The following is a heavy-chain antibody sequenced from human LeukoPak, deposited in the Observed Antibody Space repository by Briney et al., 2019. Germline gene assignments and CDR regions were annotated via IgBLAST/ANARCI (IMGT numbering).Heavy chain of an antibody. CDR3: ARDCGGLGGSCYSPPNLDY. J-gene: IGHJ4*02. D-gene: IGHD2-15*01. CDR1: GYTFTSYG. V-gene: IGHV1-18*01. Sequence: ASVKVSCKASGYTFTSYGISWVRQAPGQGLEWMGWISAYSGNTNYAQKLQGRVTMTTDTSTSTAYMGLRSLRSDDTAVYYCARDCGGLGGSCYSPPNLDYWGQGTLVTVSS. CDR2: ISAYSGNT.